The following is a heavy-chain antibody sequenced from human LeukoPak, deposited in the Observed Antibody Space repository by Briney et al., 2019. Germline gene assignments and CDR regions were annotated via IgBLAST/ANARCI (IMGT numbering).Heavy chain of an antibody. CDR3: ARGYTGTWRYFDY. CDR2: IYYSGST. V-gene: IGHV4-39*07. D-gene: IGHD4-17*01. J-gene: IGHJ4*02. CDR1: GGSISSSSYY. Sequence: SETLSLTCTVSGGSISSSSYYWGWIRQPPGKGLEWIGSIYYSGSTYYNPSLKSRVTISVDTSKNQFSLKLSSETAADTAVYYCARGYTGTWRYFDYWGQGTLVTVSS.